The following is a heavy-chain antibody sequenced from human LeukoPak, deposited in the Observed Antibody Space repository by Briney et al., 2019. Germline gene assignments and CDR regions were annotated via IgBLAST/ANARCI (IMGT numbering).Heavy chain of an antibody. V-gene: IGHV3-21*01. CDR2: ISSSSSYI. CDR1: GFTFSSYS. Sequence: KTGGSLRLSCAASGFTFSSYSMNWVRQAPGKGLEWVSSISSSSSYIYYADSVKGLFTISRDNAKNSLYLQMNSLRAEDTAVYYCARATYYYDSSGYKPSYWYFDLWGRGTLVTVSS. CDR3: ARATYYYDSSGYKPSYWYFDL. J-gene: IGHJ2*01. D-gene: IGHD3-22*01.